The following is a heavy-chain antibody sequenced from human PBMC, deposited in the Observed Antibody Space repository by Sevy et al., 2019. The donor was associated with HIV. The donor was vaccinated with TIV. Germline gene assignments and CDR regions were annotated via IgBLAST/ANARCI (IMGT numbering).Heavy chain of an antibody. CDR2: IKSKYDGGTT. CDR3: ATGGYYFDY. J-gene: IGHJ4*02. V-gene: IGHV3-15*07. Sequence: GGSLRLSCTTSGFIFSNAWMNWVRQAPGKGLELVGRIKSKYDGGTTDYAAPVKGRCTVSRDDSKNTVYLQMNSLKAEDTAIYYCATGGYYFDYWGQGTLVTVSS. D-gene: IGHD3-22*01. CDR1: GFIFSNAW.